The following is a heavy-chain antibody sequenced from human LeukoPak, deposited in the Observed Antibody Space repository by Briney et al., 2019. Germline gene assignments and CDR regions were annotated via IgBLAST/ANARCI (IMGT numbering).Heavy chain of an antibody. CDR1: GYTFTGYY. CDR3: ARDSAPGDTYGLLGIDS. D-gene: IGHD5-18*01. CDR2: INPNSGGT. V-gene: IGHV1-2*02. Sequence: ASVKVSCKASGYTFTGYYMHWVRQAPGQGLEWMGWINPNSGGTNYAQKFQGRVTMTRATSISTDHMELSRLRSDDTAVYYCARDSAPGDTYGLLGIDSWGQGTLVTVSS. J-gene: IGHJ4*02.